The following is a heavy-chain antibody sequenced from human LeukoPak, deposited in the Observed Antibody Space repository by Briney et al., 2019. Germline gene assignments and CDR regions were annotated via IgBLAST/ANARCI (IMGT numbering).Heavy chain of an antibody. D-gene: IGHD1-26*01. CDR1: GGTFSSYA. V-gene: IGHV1-69*13. CDR3: ARGASGSYPPDAFDI. CDR2: IIPIFGTA. J-gene: IGHJ3*02. Sequence: SVKVSCKASGGTFSSYAISWVRQAPGQGLEWMGGIIPIFGTANYAQKFQGRVTITADESTSTAYMELSSLRSEDTAVYYCARGASGSYPPDAFDIWGQGTMVTVSS.